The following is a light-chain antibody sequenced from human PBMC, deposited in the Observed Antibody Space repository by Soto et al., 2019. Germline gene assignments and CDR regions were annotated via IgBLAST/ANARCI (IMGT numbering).Light chain of an antibody. V-gene: IGLV2-14*01. CDR3: SSYTSSSTPV. CDR1: SSDVGGYNY. J-gene: IGLJ1*01. CDR2: DVS. Sequence: SGLTQPASVSGSPGQSITISCPGTSSDVGGYNYVSWYQQHPGKAPKLMIYDVSNRPSGVSNRFSGSKSGNTASLTISGLQAEDEADYYCSSYTSSSTPVFGTGTKVTVL.